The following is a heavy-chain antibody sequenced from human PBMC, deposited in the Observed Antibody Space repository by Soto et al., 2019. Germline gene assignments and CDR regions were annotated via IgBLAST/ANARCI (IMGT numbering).Heavy chain of an antibody. J-gene: IGHJ4*02. D-gene: IGHD2-8*02. V-gene: IGHV4-34*01. CDR1: GGSFSGYY. Sequence: QVQLQQWGAGLLKPSETLSLTCAVYGGSFSGYYWTWIRQPPGTGLEWIGEINHSGSTNYNPSLTSRVTISVDTSKNQFSLKLTSVTAADTAVYYCARDNITGRFDYWGQGTLVTVSS. CDR2: INHSGST. CDR3: ARDNITGRFDY.